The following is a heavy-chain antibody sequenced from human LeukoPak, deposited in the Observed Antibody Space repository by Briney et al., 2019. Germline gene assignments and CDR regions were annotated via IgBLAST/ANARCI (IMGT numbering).Heavy chain of an antibody. D-gene: IGHD1-26*01. CDR2: INHSGST. J-gene: IGHJ4*02. CDR1: GGSFSGYY. Sequence: SETLSLTCAVYGGSFSGYYWSWIRQPPGKGLEWIGEINHSGSTNYNPSLKSRVTISVDTSKNQFSLKLSSVTAADTAVYYCARQGYSGSYEPLDYWGQGTLVTVSS. CDR3: ARQGYSGSYEPLDY. V-gene: IGHV4-34*01.